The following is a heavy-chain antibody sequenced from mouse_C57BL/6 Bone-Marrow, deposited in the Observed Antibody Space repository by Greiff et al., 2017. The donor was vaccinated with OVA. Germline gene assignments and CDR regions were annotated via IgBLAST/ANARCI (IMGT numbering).Heavy chain of an antibody. CDR1: DSEVFPIAY. V-gene: IGHV15-2*01. Sequence: QVHVKQSGSELRSPGSSVKLSCKDFDSEVFPIAYMSWVRQKPGHGFEWIGGILPSIGRTIYGEKFEDKATLDADTLSNTAYLELNSLTSEDSAIYYCARRYYGSSYGWYFDVWGTGTTVTVSS. CDR2: ILPSIGRT. J-gene: IGHJ1*03. D-gene: IGHD1-1*01. CDR3: ARRYYGSSYGWYFDV.